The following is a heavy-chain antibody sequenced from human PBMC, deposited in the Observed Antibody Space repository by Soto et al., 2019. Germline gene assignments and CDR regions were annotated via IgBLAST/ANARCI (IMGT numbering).Heavy chain of an antibody. V-gene: IGHV3-11*06. CDR2: ISSSSRYT. J-gene: IGHJ6*02. Sequence: QVQLVESGGGLVKPGGSLRLSCAASGFTFSDYYMSWIRQAPGKGLEWVSYISSSSRYTNYADSVKGRFTISSDNAKNSLYLQMNRLRAEGSSVYYCARDNPRYFGWLSSTDYYYYYGMYVWSQGSTVTVSS. D-gene: IGHD3-9*01. CDR1: GFTFSDYY. CDR3: ARDNPRYFGWLSSTDYYYYYGMYV.